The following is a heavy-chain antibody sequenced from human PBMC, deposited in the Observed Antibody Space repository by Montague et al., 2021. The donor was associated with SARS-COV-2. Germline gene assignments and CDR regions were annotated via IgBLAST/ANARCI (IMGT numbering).Heavy chain of an antibody. CDR3: ARRTYDILTGYDVGLDD. D-gene: IGHD3-9*01. V-gene: IGHV2-70*11. J-gene: IGHJ6*02. CDR2: IDWDDDK. Sequence: PALVKPTQTLTLTCTFSGFSLSTSGMCVSWIRQPPGKALEWLARIDWDDDKYYSTSLKTRLTISKDTSKNQVVLTMTNMDPVDTATYYCARRTYDILTGYDVGLDDWGQGTPVTVSS. CDR1: GFSLSTSGMC.